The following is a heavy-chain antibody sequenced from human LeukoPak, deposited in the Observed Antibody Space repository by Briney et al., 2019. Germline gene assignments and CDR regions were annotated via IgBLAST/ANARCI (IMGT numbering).Heavy chain of an antibody. CDR2: FYHSGST. J-gene: IGHJ6*03. V-gene: IGHV4-30-2*01. Sequence: SSETLSLTCTVSGGSISSGGYFWSWIRQPPGKGLEWIGYFYHSGSTYYNPSLKSRVTISVDRSKNQFSLKLSSATAADTAVYYCARGAPLHIYCSSTSCPSYYYYMDVWGKGTTVTVSS. CDR3: ARGAPLHIYCSSTSCPSYYYYMDV. CDR1: GGSISSGGYF. D-gene: IGHD2-2*01.